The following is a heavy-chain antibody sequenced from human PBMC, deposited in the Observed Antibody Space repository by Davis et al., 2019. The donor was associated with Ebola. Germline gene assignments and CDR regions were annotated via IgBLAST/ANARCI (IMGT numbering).Heavy chain of an antibody. D-gene: IGHD3-9*01. CDR1: GFMFNDYG. CDR3: AREAPYDIMTGYYKDPYYYYYGLDV. CDR2: LWSDGRNT. J-gene: IGHJ6*02. V-gene: IGHV3-33*01. Sequence: PGGSLRLSCAASGFMFNDYGMHWVRQAPGKGLEWVAVLWSDGRNTNYADSVKGRFTISRDSSKKTLFLQMHSLRVNDTAVYFCAREAPYDIMTGYYKDPYYYYYGLDVWGQGTTVTVSS.